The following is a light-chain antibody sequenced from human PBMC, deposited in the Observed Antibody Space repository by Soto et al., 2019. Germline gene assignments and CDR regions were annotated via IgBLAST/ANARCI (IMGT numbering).Light chain of an antibody. CDR1: QDTSKF. CDR3: QQYEDLPLS. Sequence: DIQMPQSPSSLSASVGDRVTITCQASQDTSKFLNWYQLKPGKAPRLLIFDASSVETGVPSRFSGSGSGTHFTFTIYSLQAEDLATYYCQQYEDLPLSFGGGTTVEI. J-gene: IGKJ4*01. V-gene: IGKV1-33*01. CDR2: DAS.